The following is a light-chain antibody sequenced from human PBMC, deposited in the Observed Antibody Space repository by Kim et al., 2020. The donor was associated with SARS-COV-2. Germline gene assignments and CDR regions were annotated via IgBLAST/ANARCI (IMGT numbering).Light chain of an antibody. CDR2: RNN. CDR1: GPNIGSNC. Sequence: QRGNISCSGGGPNIGSNCVYRYQQRPGTAPKLLIYRNNQRPSGVPDRFYGSKSGTSASLAISGLRSEDEADYYCAAWDDSLSGNWVFGGGTQLTVL. J-gene: IGLJ3*02. V-gene: IGLV1-47*01. CDR3: AAWDDSLSGNWV.